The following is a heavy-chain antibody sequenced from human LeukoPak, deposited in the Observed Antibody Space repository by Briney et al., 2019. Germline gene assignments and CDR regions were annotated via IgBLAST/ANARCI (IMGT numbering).Heavy chain of an antibody. J-gene: IGHJ4*02. CDR3: ARDPTNYDSSGYYDY. V-gene: IGHV3-48*02. CDR1: GFTFSSYS. CDR2: ISSSSSAI. D-gene: IGHD3-22*01. Sequence: GGSLRLSCAASGFTFSSYSMNWVRQAPGKGLEWVSYISSSSSAIYYADSVKGRFTISRDNAKNSLYLQMNSLRDEDTAVYYCARDPTNYDSSGYYDYWGQGTLVTVSS.